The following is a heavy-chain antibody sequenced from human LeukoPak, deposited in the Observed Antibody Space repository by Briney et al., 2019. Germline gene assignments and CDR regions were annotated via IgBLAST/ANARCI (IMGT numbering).Heavy chain of an antibody. J-gene: IGHJ5*02. CDR2: MNPNSGNT. D-gene: IGHD3-9*01. CDR3: ARRRRLLTSNWFDP. V-gene: IGHV1-8*01. Sequence: ASVXXSCKASGYTFTSYDMNWVRQAPGQGLEGMGWMNPNSGNTGYAQKFKGRVTMTRKTYIRTAYMEVSRLRSRDTGVYDCARRRRLLTSNWFDPWGQGTLVTVSS. CDR1: GYTFTSYD.